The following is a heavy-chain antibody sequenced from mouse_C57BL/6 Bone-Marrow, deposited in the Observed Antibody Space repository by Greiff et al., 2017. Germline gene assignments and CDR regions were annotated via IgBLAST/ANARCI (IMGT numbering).Heavy chain of an antibody. Sequence: EVHLVESEGGLVQPGSSMKLSCTASGFTFSDYYMAWVRQVPEKGLEWVANINYDGSSTYYLDSLKSRFIISRDNAKNILYLQMSSLKSEDTATYYCARDANSNYVFDYWGQGTTLTVSS. CDR1: GFTFSDYY. J-gene: IGHJ2*01. D-gene: IGHD2-5*01. V-gene: IGHV5-16*01. CDR2: INYDGSST. CDR3: ARDANSNYVFDY.